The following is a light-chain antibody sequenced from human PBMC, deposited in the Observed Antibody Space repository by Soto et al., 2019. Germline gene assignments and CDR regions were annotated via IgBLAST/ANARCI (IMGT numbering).Light chain of an antibody. CDR1: QSVAST. Sequence: DIVITQTPATLSVSPGERATLSCRASQSVASTLAWYQQKHGQAPRLIIYGASTRATGVPVRFSGSGSGTEFTLTISSLQSEDFAVYYCLHYNNWPHTFGGGTKVEIK. J-gene: IGKJ4*01. V-gene: IGKV3-15*01. CDR3: LHYNNWPHT. CDR2: GAS.